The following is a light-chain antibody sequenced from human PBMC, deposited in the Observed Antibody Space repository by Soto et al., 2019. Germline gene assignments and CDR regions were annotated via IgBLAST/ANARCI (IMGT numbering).Light chain of an antibody. V-gene: IGKV3-15*01. J-gene: IGKJ4*01. CDR1: QSVSSD. Sequence: EIVMKQSPATLSVSPGERATLSCRASQSVSSDLAWYQQKPGQAPRLLIYDASTRSTGIPVRFSGSGSGTEFTLTICSLQSEDFALYYCQHYNKWPPLTFGGGTKVEI. CDR2: DAS. CDR3: QHYNKWPPLT.